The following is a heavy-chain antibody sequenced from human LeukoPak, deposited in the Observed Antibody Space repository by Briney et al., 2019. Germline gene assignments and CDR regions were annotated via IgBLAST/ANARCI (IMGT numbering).Heavy chain of an antibody. J-gene: IGHJ4*02. D-gene: IGHD5-12*01. V-gene: IGHV4-59*08. CDR2: IYYSGST. Sequence: SETLSLTCTVSGGSISSYYWSWIRQPPGKGLEWIGYIYYSGSTNYNPSLKSRVTISVDTSKNQFSLKLSSVTAADTAVYYCARHGGDSGYDFDYWGQGTLVTVSS. CDR3: ARHGGDSGYDFDY. CDR1: GGSISSYY.